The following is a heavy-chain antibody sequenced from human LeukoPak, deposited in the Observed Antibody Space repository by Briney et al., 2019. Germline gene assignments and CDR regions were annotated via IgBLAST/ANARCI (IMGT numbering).Heavy chain of an antibody. CDR3: ARGWGRRGWEQSGLLWFGELLYRDYYYYYMDV. V-gene: IGHV3-74*01. CDR1: GFSFTSYW. Sequence: GGSLRLSCAASGFSFTSYWMHWVRQAPGKGLVWVSCINTDGSGTTYADSVKGRFTISRDNAKNSLYLQMNSLRAEDTAVYYCARGWGRRGWEQSGLLWFGELLYRDYYYYYMDVWGKGTTVTISS. CDR2: INTDGSGT. J-gene: IGHJ6*03. D-gene: IGHD3-10*01.